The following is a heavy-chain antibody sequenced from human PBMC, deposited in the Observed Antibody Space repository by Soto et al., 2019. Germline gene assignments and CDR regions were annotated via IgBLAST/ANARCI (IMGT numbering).Heavy chain of an antibody. CDR3: ARPGRLTMLRGARGWCDP. Sequence: QVQLQQWGAGLLKPSETLSLTCAVYGGSFSGYYWSWIRQPPGKGLEWIGEINHSESTNYSPSLKTGVTISVDTSKHQSSRKLGSVTAADTAVYYCARPGRLTMLRGARGWCDPWGQGTLVTVSS. CDR1: GGSFSGYY. V-gene: IGHV4-34*01. D-gene: IGHD3-10*01. J-gene: IGHJ5*02. CDR2: INHSEST.